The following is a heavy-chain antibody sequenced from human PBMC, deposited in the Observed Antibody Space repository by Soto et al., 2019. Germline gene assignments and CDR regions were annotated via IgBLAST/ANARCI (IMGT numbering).Heavy chain of an antibody. J-gene: IGHJ4*02. CDR2: IYPGDSDT. D-gene: IGHD6-19*01. Sequence: GESLKISCQGSGYSFANYWIGWVRQKPGKGLEWMGIIYPGDSDTRYSPSFQGHVTISADKSLNTAYLQWSSLRASDTAIYYCVRAPSHGWFQHLDYWGQGTLVTVSS. CDR3: VRAPSHGWFQHLDY. V-gene: IGHV5-51*01. CDR1: GYSFANYW.